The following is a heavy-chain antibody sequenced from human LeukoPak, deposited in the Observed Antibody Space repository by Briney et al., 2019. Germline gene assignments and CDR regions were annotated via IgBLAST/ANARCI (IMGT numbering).Heavy chain of an antibody. Sequence: ASLKVSCKASGGTFGSYAIRSVRHGPGHGLERVGGIIPIFGTANYAQKFQGTVTITADEYTSTAYMELSRLRSEDTAVYYCARLRYSSSWADAFDIWGQGTMVTVSS. D-gene: IGHD6-13*01. CDR3: ARLRYSSSWADAFDI. V-gene: IGHV1-69*13. J-gene: IGHJ3*02. CDR1: GGTFGSYA. CDR2: IIPIFGTA.